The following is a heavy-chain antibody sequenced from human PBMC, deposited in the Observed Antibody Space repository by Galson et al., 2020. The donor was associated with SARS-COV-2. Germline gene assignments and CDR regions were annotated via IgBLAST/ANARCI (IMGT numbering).Heavy chain of an antibody. CDR2: IKSKTDGGTT. CDR3: TTDFVGVVTATLYAFDI. V-gene: IGHV3-15*01. CDR1: GFTFSNAW. J-gene: IGHJ3*02. Sequence: GGSLRLSCAASGFTFSNAWMSWVRQAPGKGLEWVGRIKSKTDGGTTDYAAPVKGRFTISRDDSKNTLYLQMNSLKTEDTAVYYCTTDFVGVVTATLYAFDIWGQGTMVTVSS. D-gene: IGHD2-21*02.